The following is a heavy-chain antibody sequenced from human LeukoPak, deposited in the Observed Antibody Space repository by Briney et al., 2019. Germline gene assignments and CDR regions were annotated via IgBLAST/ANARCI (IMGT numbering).Heavy chain of an antibody. CDR2: MSYDGSNK. D-gene: IGHD2-21*02. V-gene: IGHV3-30*03. CDR3: ARDGDSDYIFSYYFDY. CDR1: GFTFSSYG. J-gene: IGHJ4*02. Sequence: GRSLRLSWAASGFTFSSYGMHWVRQAPGKGLEWVAVMSYDGSNKYYADSVKGRFTISRDNSKNTLYLQMNSLRAEDTAVYYCARDGDSDYIFSYYFDYWGQGTLVTVSS.